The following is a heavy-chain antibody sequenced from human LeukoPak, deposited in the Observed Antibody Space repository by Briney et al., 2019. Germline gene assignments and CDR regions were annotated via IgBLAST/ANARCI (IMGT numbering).Heavy chain of an antibody. J-gene: IGHJ5*02. Sequence: SETLSLTCAVYGGSFSGYYWSWIRQPPGKGLEWIGEINHSGSTNYNPSLKSRVTISVDTSKNQFSLKLSSVTAADTAVYYSARRGIVVVPAAFNWFDPWGQGTLVTDSS. CDR3: ARRGIVVVPAAFNWFDP. D-gene: IGHD2-2*01. CDR1: GGSFSGYY. V-gene: IGHV4-34*01. CDR2: INHSGST.